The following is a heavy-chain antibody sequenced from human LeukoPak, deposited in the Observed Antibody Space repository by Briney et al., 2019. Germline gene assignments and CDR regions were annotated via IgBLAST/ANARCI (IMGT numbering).Heavy chain of an antibody. CDR2: IYYSGST. Sequence: SETLSLTCTVSGGSISSSSYYWGWIRQPPGKGLEWIGSIYYSGSTYYNPSLKSRVTISVDTSKNQFSLKLSSVTAADTAVYYCAVLRYFDWLLLSYWGQGTLVTVSS. CDR3: AVLRYFDWLLLSY. V-gene: IGHV4-39*07. J-gene: IGHJ4*02. D-gene: IGHD3-9*01. CDR1: GGSISSSSYY.